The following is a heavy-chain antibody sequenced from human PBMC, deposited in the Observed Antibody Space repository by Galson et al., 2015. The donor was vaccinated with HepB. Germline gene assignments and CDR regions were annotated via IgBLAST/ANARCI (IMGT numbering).Heavy chain of an antibody. J-gene: IGHJ4*02. D-gene: IGHD1-26*01. V-gene: IGHV3-73*01. CDR3: TRLGGSYLIGY. Sequence: SLRLSCAASGFTFSGSAMHWVRQASGKGLEWVGRIRSKANSYATAYAASVKGRFTISRDDSKNTAYLQMNSLKTEDTAVYYCTRLGGSYLIGYWGQGTLVTVSS. CDR1: GFTFSGSA. CDR2: IRSKANSYAT.